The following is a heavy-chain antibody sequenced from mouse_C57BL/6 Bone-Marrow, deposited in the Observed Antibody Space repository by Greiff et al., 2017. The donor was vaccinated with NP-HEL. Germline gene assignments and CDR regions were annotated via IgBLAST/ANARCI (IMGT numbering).Heavy chain of an antibody. CDR2: IYPRSGNT. CDR1: GYTFTSYG. D-gene: IGHD1-1*01. Sequence: QVQLQQSGAELARPGASVKLSCKASGYTFTSYGISWVKQRTGQGLEWIGEIYPRSGNTYYNEKFKGKATLTADESSSTAYMELRSLTSEDSAVYFCARPYYYGSIAMDYWGQGTSVTVSS. J-gene: IGHJ4*01. V-gene: IGHV1-81*01. CDR3: ARPYYYGSIAMDY.